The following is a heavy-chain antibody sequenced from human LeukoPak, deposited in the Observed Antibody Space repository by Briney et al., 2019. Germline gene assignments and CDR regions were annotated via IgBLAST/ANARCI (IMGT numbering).Heavy chain of an antibody. CDR1: GFTFSSYW. D-gene: IGHD2-2*01. CDR3: AKFNRQYCSSTSCYGGFDY. V-gene: IGHV3-7*01. J-gene: IGHJ4*02. CDR2: IKLDGSEK. Sequence: GGSLRLSCAASGFTFSSYWMSWVRQAPGKGLEWVANIKLDGSEKYYVDSVKGRFTISRDNAKKSLYLQMNSLRDEDTAVYYCAKFNRQYCSSTSCYGGFDYWGQGTLVTVSS.